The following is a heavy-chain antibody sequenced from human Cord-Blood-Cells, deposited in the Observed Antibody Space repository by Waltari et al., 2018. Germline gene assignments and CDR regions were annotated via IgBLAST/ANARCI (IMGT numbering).Heavy chain of an antibody. Sequence: EVQLVESGGGLVKPGGSLRLSCAASGFTFSSYSMNWVRQAPGKGVEWGSSISSSSSYIYYADSVKGRFTIPRDNAKNSLYLQMNSLRAEDTAVYYCARNPYSGSWYFDLWGRGTLVTVSS. D-gene: IGHD1-26*01. CDR1: GFTFSSYS. CDR2: ISSSSSYI. J-gene: IGHJ2*01. V-gene: IGHV3-21*01. CDR3: ARNPYSGSWYFDL.